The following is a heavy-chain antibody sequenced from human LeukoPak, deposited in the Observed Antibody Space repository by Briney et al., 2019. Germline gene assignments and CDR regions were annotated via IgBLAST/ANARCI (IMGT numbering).Heavy chain of an antibody. J-gene: IGHJ4*02. CDR3: GRGYGNNWRFDC. V-gene: IGHV4-61*01. Sequence: TETLSLTCTVSGGSVSSNSNYWSWIRQPPGKGPEWIGYISYSGSTDYNPSLKSRVSMSLGMSKNELSLMLDSVTAADTAVYYCGRGYGNNWRFDCWGQGTLVTVSS. CDR1: GGSVSSNSNY. CDR2: ISYSGST. D-gene: IGHD1-1*01.